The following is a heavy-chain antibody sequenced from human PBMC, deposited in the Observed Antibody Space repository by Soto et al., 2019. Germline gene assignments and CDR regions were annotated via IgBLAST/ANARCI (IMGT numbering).Heavy chain of an antibody. CDR3: THRGGATVGLYYFDY. D-gene: IGHD3-16*01. V-gene: IGHV2-5*01. CDR2: IYWHDDK. CDR1: GFSLSTTGVG. J-gene: IGHJ4*02. Sequence: SGPTLVNPTQTLTLTCTFSGFSLSTTGVGVSWIRQPPGKALEWLALIYWHDDKRYSPSPKSRLTITKDTSKNQVVLTMTNMDPVDTATYYCTHRGGATVGLYYFDYWGQGALVTVSS.